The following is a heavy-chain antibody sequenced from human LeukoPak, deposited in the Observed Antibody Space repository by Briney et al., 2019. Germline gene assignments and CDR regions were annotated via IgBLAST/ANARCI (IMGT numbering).Heavy chain of an antibody. D-gene: IGHD4-17*01. CDR3: ERVRVTVTTLDY. J-gene: IGHJ4*02. CDR1: GFTFSSYE. CDR2: ISSRGGTI. Sequence: GGSLRLSCAASGFTFSSYEVKCVLRAPGKGRVWVSYISSRGGTIYYADSVRGRFTISRDNAKHSLYLQMNSLRAEDTAVYYCERVRVTVTTLDYWGQGTLVTVSS. V-gene: IGHV3-48*03.